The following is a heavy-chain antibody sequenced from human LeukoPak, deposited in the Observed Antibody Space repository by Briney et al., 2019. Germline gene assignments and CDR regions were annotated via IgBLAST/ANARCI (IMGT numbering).Heavy chain of an antibody. J-gene: IGHJ6*02. CDR2: ISHDESEK. CDR3: AKVSGRIQIWPQPFGDGMDV. V-gene: IGHV3-30*04. CDR1: GFTFSRYA. D-gene: IGHD3-10*01. Sequence: PGKSLRLSCAASGFTFSRYAVHWVRQAPGKGLEWVALISHDESEKYYVDSVKGRFTISRDISKNTVYLQMNSLRAEDTAVYYCAKVSGRIQIWPQPFGDGMDVWGQGTMVVVSS.